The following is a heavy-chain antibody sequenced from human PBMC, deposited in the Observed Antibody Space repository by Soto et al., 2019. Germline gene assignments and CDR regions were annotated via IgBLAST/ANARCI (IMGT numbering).Heavy chain of an antibody. Sequence: QVQLVESGGGVDQPGRSLRLSCAASGFTFSSYIMHWVRQAPGKGLEWVAVISNDGSNKYYADSVKGRFTISRDNSKNTLFVRMNSLRAEDTAVYYCARDGTTVTGFDYWGQGTLVTVSS. CDR2: ISNDGSNK. CDR3: ARDGTTVTGFDY. D-gene: IGHD4-17*01. CDR1: GFTFSSYI. J-gene: IGHJ4*02. V-gene: IGHV3-30-3*01.